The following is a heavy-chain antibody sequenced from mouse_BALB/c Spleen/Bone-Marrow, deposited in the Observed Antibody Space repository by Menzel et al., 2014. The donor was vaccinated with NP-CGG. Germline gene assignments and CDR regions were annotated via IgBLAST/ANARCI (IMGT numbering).Heavy chain of an antibody. J-gene: IGHJ1*01. CDR1: GFTFSTYA. D-gene: IGHD2-4*01. Sequence: EVMLVESGGGLAKPGGSLQLSCAASGFTFSTYAMSWVRQTLEKRLEWVATISSSGSYTYYPDSVKGRFTISRDNAKNTLYLQMSSLRSEDTAMFYCSRLRMITTYFDVWGAGTTVTVSS. CDR2: ISSSGSYT. V-gene: IGHV5-9-1*01. CDR3: SRLRMITTYFDV.